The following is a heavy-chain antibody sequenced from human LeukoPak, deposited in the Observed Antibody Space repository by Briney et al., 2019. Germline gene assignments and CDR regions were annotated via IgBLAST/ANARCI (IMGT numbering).Heavy chain of an antibody. J-gene: IGHJ6*02. CDR2: ISGSGGST. V-gene: IGHV3-23*01. CDR3: ANYGDYAEADYYYYGMDV. CDR1: GFTFSNYA. Sequence: PGGFLRLSCAASGFTFSNYAMSWVRQAPGKGLEWVSAISGSGGSTYYADSVKGRFTISRDNSKNTLYLQMNSLRAEDTAVYYCANYGDYAEADYYYYGMDVWGQGTTVTVSS. D-gene: IGHD4-17*01.